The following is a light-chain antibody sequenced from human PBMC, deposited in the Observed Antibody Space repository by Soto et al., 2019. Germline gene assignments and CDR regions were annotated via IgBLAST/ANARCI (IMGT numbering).Light chain of an antibody. Sequence: QSVLTQPPSASAAPGQTVTISCSGRYSNIGSNFVSWYQRLPGTAPKLLIYSINQRPSGVPDRFSGSKSGTSASLTISGFQSEDEADYFCSSWDDSLDGPGFGGGTKVTVL. CDR1: YSNIGSNF. V-gene: IGLV1-44*01. J-gene: IGLJ3*02. CDR2: SIN. CDR3: SSWDDSLDGPG.